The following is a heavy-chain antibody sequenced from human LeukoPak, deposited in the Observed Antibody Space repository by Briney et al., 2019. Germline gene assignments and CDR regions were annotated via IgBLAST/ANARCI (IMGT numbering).Heavy chain of an antibody. CDR1: GFTFSSYA. V-gene: IGHV3-23*01. D-gene: IGHD4-17*01. Sequence: GGSLRLSCAASGFTFSSYAMSWVRQAPGKGLEWVSAISGSGGSTYYADSVKGRFTISRGNSKNTLYLQMNSLRAEDTAVYYCARSKVTTGAFDIWGQGTMVTVSS. J-gene: IGHJ3*02. CDR2: ISGSGGST. CDR3: ARSKVTTGAFDI.